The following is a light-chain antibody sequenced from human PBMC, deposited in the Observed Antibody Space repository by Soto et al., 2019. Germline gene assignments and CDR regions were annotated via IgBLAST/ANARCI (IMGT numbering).Light chain of an antibody. V-gene: IGLV2-14*03. CDR3: SSFTTSTSYV. J-gene: IGLJ1*01. CDR2: DVS. Sequence: QSALTQPACVSGSPGQSITISCTGTSIDVGAYDYVSWYQQHPGEVPKLMIFDVSDRPSGVSNRFSGSKSGNTASLTISGLQAEDEADYYCSSFTTSTSYVFGTGTKLTVL. CDR1: SIDVGAYDY.